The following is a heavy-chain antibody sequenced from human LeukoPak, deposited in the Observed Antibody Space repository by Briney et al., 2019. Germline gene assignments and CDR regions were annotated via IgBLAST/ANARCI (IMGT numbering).Heavy chain of an antibody. CDR2: ISGSGGST. D-gene: IGHD3-22*01. CDR1: GFTFSSYA. J-gene: IGHJ4*02. V-gene: IGHV3-23*01. CDR3: AKSGGYILVNYFDY. Sequence: GGSLRLSCAASGFTFSSYAMSWVRQAPGKGLEWVSAISGSGGSTYYADSVKGRFTISGDNSKNTLYLQMNSLRAEDTAVYYCAKSGGYILVNYFDYWGQGTPVTVSS.